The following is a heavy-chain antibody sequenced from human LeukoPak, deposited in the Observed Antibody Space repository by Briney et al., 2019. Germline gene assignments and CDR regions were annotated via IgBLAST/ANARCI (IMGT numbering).Heavy chain of an antibody. CDR3: ARTSLLVVTIGSPFDP. V-gene: IGHV1-46*01. J-gene: IGHJ5*02. D-gene: IGHD2-21*02. CDR1: GYTFTSYY. CDR2: INPSGGST. Sequence: ASVKVSCKASGYTFTSYYMHWVRQAPGQGLEWVGIINPSGGSTSYAQKFQGRVTMTRDTSTSTVYMELSSLRSEDTAVYYCARTSLLVVTIGSPFDPWGQGTLVTVSS.